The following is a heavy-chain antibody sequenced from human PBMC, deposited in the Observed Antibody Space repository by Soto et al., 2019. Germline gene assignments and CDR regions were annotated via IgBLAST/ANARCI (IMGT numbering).Heavy chain of an antibody. CDR3: ARGGRYTYGYGDYSYGMDV. J-gene: IGHJ6*02. Sequence: GGSLRLSCAASGFSFGDYAMSWVRQAPGKGLEWVSGISGTGRRTSYADSVRGRFTISRDNVNNTLSLQMDSLRAEDTAVYYCARGGRYTYGYGDYSYGMDVWGQGTTVTVSS. CDR1: GFSFGDYA. V-gene: IGHV3-23*01. D-gene: IGHD5-18*01. CDR2: ISGTGRRT.